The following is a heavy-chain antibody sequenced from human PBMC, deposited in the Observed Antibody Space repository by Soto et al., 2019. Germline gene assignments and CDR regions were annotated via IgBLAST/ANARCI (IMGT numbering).Heavy chain of an antibody. CDR3: VRGYCTSTSCSFDP. Sequence: QVQLVQSGTEVKKPGASVKVSCKASGYTFTNYDINWVRQATGQGLEWMGWMNPNSGNTGYAQKFQGRVSMTGNTSITTAYMELSSLRSEDTAVYYCVRGYCTSTSCSFDPWGQGSLITVSS. CDR1: GYTFTNYD. J-gene: IGHJ5*02. D-gene: IGHD2-2*01. V-gene: IGHV1-8*01. CDR2: MNPNSGNT.